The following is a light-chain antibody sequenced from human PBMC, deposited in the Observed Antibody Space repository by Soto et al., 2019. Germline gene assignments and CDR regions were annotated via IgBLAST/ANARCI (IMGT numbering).Light chain of an antibody. J-gene: IGKJ1*01. CDR2: KAS. V-gene: IGKV1-5*03. CDR1: QTISSW. CDR3: QHYNSYSEA. Sequence: DIQRTQSPSTLSVSVGDRVTITCRASQTISSWLAWYQQKPGKAPKLLIYKASTLKSGVPSRFSGSGSGTEFTLTISSLQPDDFATYYCQHYNSYSEAFGQGTKWIS.